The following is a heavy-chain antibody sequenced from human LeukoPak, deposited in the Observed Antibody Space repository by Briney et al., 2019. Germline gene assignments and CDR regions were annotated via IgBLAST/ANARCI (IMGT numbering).Heavy chain of an antibody. Sequence: VSVKVSCKVSGKTLTELSMHWVRQAPGKGLEWMGGFDPEDGETIYAKKFQGRITMTEDTSTDTAYMELSSLRSDDTAVYYCASSGSNGWYGGADAFDIWGQGTMVTVSS. CDR3: ASSGSNGWYGGADAFDI. V-gene: IGHV1-24*01. D-gene: IGHD6-19*01. CDR2: FDPEDGET. CDR1: GKTLTELS. J-gene: IGHJ3*02.